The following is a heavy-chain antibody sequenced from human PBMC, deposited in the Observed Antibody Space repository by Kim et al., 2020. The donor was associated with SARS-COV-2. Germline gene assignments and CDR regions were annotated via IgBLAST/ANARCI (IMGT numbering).Heavy chain of an antibody. CDR3: AKYYYDSSGYLEAFDI. Sequence: VQGRFTISRDNSKNTLYLQMNSLRAEDTAVYYCAKYYYDSSGYLEAFDIWGQGTMVTVSS. V-gene: IGHV3-23*01. D-gene: IGHD3-22*01. J-gene: IGHJ3*02.